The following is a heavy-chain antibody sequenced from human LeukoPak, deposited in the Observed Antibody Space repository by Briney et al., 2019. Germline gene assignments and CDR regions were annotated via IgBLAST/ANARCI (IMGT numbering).Heavy chain of an antibody. V-gene: IGHV4-4*07. Sequence: SENLSLTCTVSGGSISSYYWNWIRQPPGKGLEWIGRIYTSGSTNYNPSLKSRVTMSVDTSKNQFSLKLSSVTAADTAVYYCARDSSSGFDYWGQGTLVTVSS. D-gene: IGHD6-19*01. CDR2: IYTSGST. CDR1: GGSISSYY. CDR3: ARDSSSGFDY. J-gene: IGHJ4*02.